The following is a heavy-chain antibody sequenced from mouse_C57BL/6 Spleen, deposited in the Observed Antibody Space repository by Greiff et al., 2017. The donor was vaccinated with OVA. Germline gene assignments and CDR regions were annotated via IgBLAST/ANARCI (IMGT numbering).Heavy chain of an antibody. J-gene: IGHJ1*03. CDR2: INYDGSST. Sequence: EVMLVESEGGLVQPGSSMKLSCTASGFTFSDYYMAWVRQVPEKGLEWVANINYDGSSTYYLDSLKSRFIISRDNAKNILYLQMSSLKSEDTATYYCAREECYGSSSDFEVWGTGTTVTV. D-gene: IGHD1-1*01. V-gene: IGHV5-16*01. CDR1: GFTFSDYY. CDR3: AREECYGSSSDFEV.